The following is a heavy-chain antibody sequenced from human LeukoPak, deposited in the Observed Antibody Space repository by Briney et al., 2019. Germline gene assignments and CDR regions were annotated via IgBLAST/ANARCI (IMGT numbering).Heavy chain of an antibody. CDR3: VRDIVGSTGTDY. Sequence: GGSLGLSCAASGFTFSSYWMSWVRQPPGKGLGWVANLAQEGGEIYYVDSVKGRFTISRDNAKSSLYLQMNSLRAEDTAVYYCVRDIVGSTGTDYWGQGTLVTVSS. CDR1: GFTFSSYW. D-gene: IGHD1-26*01. J-gene: IGHJ4*02. CDR2: LAQEGGEI. V-gene: IGHV3-7*01.